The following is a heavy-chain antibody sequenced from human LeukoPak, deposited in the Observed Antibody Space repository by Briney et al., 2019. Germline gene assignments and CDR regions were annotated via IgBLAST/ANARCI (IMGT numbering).Heavy chain of an antibody. J-gene: IGHJ2*01. V-gene: IGHV4-59*01. CDR1: GASIDSYY. Sequence: PSETLSLTCTISGASIDSYYWSWIRQPPGKGLEWIGYIYYSGTTNYNPSLKRRVTISVDTSKNQFSLKLSSVTAADTAVYYCARLMDTAMVPWYFDLWGRGTLVTVSS. D-gene: IGHD5-18*01. CDR2: IYYSGTT. CDR3: ARLMDTAMVPWYFDL.